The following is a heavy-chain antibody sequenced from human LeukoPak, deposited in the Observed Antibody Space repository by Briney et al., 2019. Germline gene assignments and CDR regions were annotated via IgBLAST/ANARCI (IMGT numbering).Heavy chain of an antibody. V-gene: IGHV3-9*01. CDR1: GFTFDDYA. J-gene: IGHJ4*02. CDR2: ISWNSGSI. Sequence: GRSLRLSCAASGFTFDDYAMHWVRQAPGKGLEWVLGISWNSGSIGYADSVKGRFTISRDNAKNSLYLQMNSLRAEDTALYYCAKDGAPNYDFWSGYYYFDYWGQGTLVTVSS. D-gene: IGHD3-3*01. CDR3: AKDGAPNYDFWSGYYYFDY.